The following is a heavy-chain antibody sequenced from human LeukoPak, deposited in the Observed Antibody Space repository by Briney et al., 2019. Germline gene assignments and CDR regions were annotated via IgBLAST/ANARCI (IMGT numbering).Heavy chain of an antibody. CDR2: INPNGGGT. V-gene: IGHV1-2*02. D-gene: IGHD2-8*02. CDR1: GYTFTGYY. CDR3: AVQYWEGNWFDP. J-gene: IGHJ5*02. Sequence: GASVKVSCKASGYTFTGYYMHWVRQAPGQGLEWMGWINPNGGGTNYAQKFQGRVTMTRDTSISTAYMELSRLRSDDTAVYYCAVQYWEGNWFDPWGQGTLVTVSS.